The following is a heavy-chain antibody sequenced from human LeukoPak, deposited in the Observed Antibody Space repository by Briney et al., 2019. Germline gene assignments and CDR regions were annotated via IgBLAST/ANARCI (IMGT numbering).Heavy chain of an antibody. V-gene: IGHV3-7*03. CDR3: ARGMPASGS. J-gene: IGHJ4*02. CDR2: IKEDATES. CDR1: GFTFSNYW. D-gene: IGHD3-10*01. Sequence: GGSLRLSCAASGFTFSNYWMTWIRQAPGKGLEWVAHIKEDATESRSADSVKGRFTISRDNTKNSLYLQMNNLRVEDTAVYYCARGMPASGSGGQGTLVTVSS.